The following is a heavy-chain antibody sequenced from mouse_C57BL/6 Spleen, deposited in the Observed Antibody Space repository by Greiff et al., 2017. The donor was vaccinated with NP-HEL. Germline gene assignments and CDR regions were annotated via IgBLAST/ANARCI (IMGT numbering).Heavy chain of an antibody. D-gene: IGHD2-3*01. CDR3: ARGDGGTGFAY. CDR2: INPYNGGT. J-gene: IGHJ3*01. V-gene: IGHV1-19*01. CDR1: GYTFTDYY. Sequence: VQLQQSGPVLVKPGASVKMSCKASGYTFTDYYMNWVKQSHGKSLEWIGVINPYNGGTSYNQKFKGKATLTVDKSSSTAYMELNSLTSEDSAVYYCARGDGGTGFAYWGQGTLVTVSA.